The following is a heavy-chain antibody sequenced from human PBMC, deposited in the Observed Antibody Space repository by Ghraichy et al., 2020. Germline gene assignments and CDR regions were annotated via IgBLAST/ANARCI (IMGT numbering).Heavy chain of an antibody. CDR3: ARDLYPGTQRAFAYCSSSTCPIYGMDV. V-gene: IGHV3-33*01. CDR1: GFTFSSYG. J-gene: IGHJ6*02. Sequence: GGSLRLSCAASGFTFSSYGMHWVRQAPGKGLEWVAVIWYDGSMKYYADSVKGRFTISRDNSKNTLYLQMNSLRAEDTAVYYCARDLYPGTQRAFAYCSSSTCPIYGMDVWGQGTTVTVSS. D-gene: IGHD2-2*01. CDR2: IWYDGSMK.